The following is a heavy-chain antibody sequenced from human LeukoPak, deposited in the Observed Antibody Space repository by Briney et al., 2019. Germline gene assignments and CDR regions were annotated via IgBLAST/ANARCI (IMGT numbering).Heavy chain of an antibody. CDR2: INHRGST. CDR3: ARGRRIPAVPRRCPVFDY. Sequence: PSETLSLTCAVYGGSFSGYYWRWLRQPPGKGLEGIGEINHRGSTNYNPSLKSRVTISVDPSKNHFSLKLSSVTAADTAVYYCARGRRIPAVPRRCPVFDYWGQGTLVTGPS. J-gene: IGHJ4*02. CDR1: GGSFSGYY. V-gene: IGHV4-34*01. D-gene: IGHD2/OR15-2a*01.